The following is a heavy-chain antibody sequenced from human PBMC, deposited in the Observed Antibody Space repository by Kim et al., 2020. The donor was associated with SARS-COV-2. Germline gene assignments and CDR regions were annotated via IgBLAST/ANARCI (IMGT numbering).Heavy chain of an antibody. D-gene: IGHD6-13*01. V-gene: IGHV3-48*02. CDR3: ARDQLWQGQQLVQRDFDY. Sequence: KGRFTISRDNAKNSLYLQMNSLRDEDTAVYYCARDQLWQGQQLVQRDFDYWGQGTLVTVSS. J-gene: IGHJ4*02.